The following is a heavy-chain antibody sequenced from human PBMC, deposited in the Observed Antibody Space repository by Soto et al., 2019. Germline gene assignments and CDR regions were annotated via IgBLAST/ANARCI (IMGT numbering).Heavy chain of an antibody. CDR1: GGIFHGYG. CDR3: ARDGIGGTVFRGYLDY. D-gene: IGHD1-7*01. Sequence: QEQLVESGGGVVQPGTSLRLSCAVPGGIFHGYGMHWVRQAPGKGLEWVAILRFDGRNEEYADSVKGRFTISRDNSKNTLYLQMNTLGAEDTAVYYCARDGIGGTVFRGYLDYWGRGTVVTVSS. V-gene: IGHV3-33*01. J-gene: IGHJ4*02. CDR2: LRFDGRNE.